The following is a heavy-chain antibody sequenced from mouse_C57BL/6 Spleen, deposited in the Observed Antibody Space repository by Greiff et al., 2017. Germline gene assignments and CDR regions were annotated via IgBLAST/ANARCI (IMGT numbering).Heavy chain of an antibody. CDR3: ARRGSWDYFDY. V-gene: IGHV1-85*01. D-gene: IGHD4-1*01. Sequence: QVQLQQSGPELVKPGASVKLSCKASGYTFTSYDINWVKQRPGQRLEWIGWISPRAGSTTSNEQFKVKATLTVDTSSSTAYMELHSLTSEDSAVYFCARRGSWDYFDYWGQGTTLTVA. CDR2: ISPRAGST. CDR1: GYTFTSYD. J-gene: IGHJ2*01.